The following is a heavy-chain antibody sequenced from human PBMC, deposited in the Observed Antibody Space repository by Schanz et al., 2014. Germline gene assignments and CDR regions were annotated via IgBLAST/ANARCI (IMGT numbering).Heavy chain of an antibody. CDR1: GYTFNNYTYV. D-gene: IGHD3-10*01. CDR2: ISAYNGHT. V-gene: IGHV1-18*01. J-gene: IGHJ6*02. Sequence: QVLQVQSGSELKKPGTSVKVSCKASGYTFNNYTYVLIWVRQAPGQGLEWMGWISAYNGHTDYAQKLQGRVTLTTDTSTSTAYMELRNLRSDDTAVYYCARAKRFGDMDVWGQGTTVTVSS. CDR3: ARAKRFGDMDV.